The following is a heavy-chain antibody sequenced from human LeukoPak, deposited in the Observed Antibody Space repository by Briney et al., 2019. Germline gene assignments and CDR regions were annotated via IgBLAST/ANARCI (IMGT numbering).Heavy chain of an antibody. V-gene: IGHV4-4*02. J-gene: IGHJ3*02. CDR3: VSRTATAPEGFDI. CDR2: IYHSGSS. Sequence: SETLSLTCTVSRGSISSPNWWTWVRQPPGKGLEWIGEIYHSGSSNHNPSLISRLTISLDKSRNQLSLRLRSVTAADTAVYYCVSRTATAPEGFDIWGQGTMVTVSS. CDR1: RGSISSPNW. D-gene: IGHD2-21*02.